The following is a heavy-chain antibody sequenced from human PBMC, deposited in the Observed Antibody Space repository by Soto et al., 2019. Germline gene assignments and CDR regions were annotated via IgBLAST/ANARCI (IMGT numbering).Heavy chain of an antibody. Sequence: GGSLRLSCAVSGFTFSSYAMSWVRQAPGKGLEWVSTINGSGRRTYYADSVKGRFTISRDNSKNTLYLQMDSLRAEDTAVYYCAKGDSYYDFILNIDYWGQGALVTVSS. V-gene: IGHV3-23*01. J-gene: IGHJ4*02. D-gene: IGHD3-3*01. CDR3: AKGDSYYDFILNIDY. CDR2: INGSGRRT. CDR1: GFTFSSYA.